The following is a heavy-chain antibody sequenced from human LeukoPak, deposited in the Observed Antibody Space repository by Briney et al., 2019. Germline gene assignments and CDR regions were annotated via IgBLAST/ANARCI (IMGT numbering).Heavy chain of an antibody. V-gene: IGHV1-69*06. J-gene: IGHJ5*02. CDR2: ITPIFGTA. D-gene: IGHD3-10*01. CDR1: GGTFSSYA. Sequence: ASVKVSCKASGGTFSSYAISWVRQAPGQGLEWMGGITPIFGTANYAQKFQGRVTITADKSTSTAYMELSSLRSEDTAVYYCARDYYGSGSYENWFDPWGQGTLVTVSS. CDR3: ARDYYGSGSYENWFDP.